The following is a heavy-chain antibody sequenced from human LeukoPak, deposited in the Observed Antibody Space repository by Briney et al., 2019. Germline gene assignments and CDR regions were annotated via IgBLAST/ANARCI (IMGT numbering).Heavy chain of an antibody. CDR2: ISSSSSTI. J-gene: IGHJ4*02. CDR1: GFTFSSYS. V-gene: IGHV3-48*04. CDR3: AGSWHWGYFDY. Sequence: PGGSLRLSCAASGFTFSSYSMNWVRQAPGKGLEWVSYISSSSSTIYYADSVKGRFTISRDNAKNSLYLQMNTLRAEDTAVYYCAGSWHWGYFDYWGQGTLVTVSS. D-gene: IGHD7-27*01.